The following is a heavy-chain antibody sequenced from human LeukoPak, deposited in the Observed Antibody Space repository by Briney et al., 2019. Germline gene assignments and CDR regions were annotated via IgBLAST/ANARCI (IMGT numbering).Heavy chain of an antibody. CDR2: IGIDSGNT. CDR3: ARDHNYAFDN. V-gene: IGHV3-48*04. CDR1: GFPFSDYS. Sequence: GGSLRLSCTASGFPFSDYSMNWVRQAPGKGLEWISYIGIDSGNTKYADSVRGRFTISADSAKNSLYLQMNGLRVEDTAVYYCARDHNYAFDNWGQGTLVSVSS. J-gene: IGHJ4*02. D-gene: IGHD1-1*01.